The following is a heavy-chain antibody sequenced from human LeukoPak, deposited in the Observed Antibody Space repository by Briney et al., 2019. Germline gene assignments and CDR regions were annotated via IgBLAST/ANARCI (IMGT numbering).Heavy chain of an antibody. J-gene: IGHJ4*02. Sequence: SETLSLTCTVSGGSISSYYWSWIRQPPGKGLQWLGYIYYSGSTNYNPSLKSRVTISVDTSKNQFSLKLSSVTAADTAVYYCARLLYYDSSGYLGYYFDYWGQGTLVTVSS. CDR2: IYYSGST. V-gene: IGHV4-59*08. D-gene: IGHD3-22*01. CDR1: GGSISSYY. CDR3: ARLLYYDSSGYLGYYFDY.